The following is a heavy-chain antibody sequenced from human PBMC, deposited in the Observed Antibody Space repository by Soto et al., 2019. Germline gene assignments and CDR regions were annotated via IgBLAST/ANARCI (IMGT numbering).Heavy chain of an antibody. D-gene: IGHD6-13*01. CDR2: LHASGST. CDR1: GDSTISHF. Sequence: SETLSPTCTVSGDSTISHFWSWVRPLPGKGVKWIGYLHASGSTNYNPSLKSRVTTSVDTSQNQFSRSLTSVTAADTAVYYCARTNQIAPKRNAFDVWGQGTLVTVSS. V-gene: IGHV4-59*11. J-gene: IGHJ3*01. CDR3: ARTNQIAPKRNAFDV.